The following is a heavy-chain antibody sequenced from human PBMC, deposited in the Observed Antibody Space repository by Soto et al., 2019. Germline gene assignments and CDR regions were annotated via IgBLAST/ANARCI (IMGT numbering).Heavy chain of an antibody. CDR1: GYSSRSGYY. CDR2: IYHSGGT. Sequence: KPSETLSLTCAVSGYSSRSGYYWAWIRQPPGKGLECIGSIYHSGGTFYNPSLKSRVTMSVDTSKKQFSLRLTAVTAADTAVYYCAGTDSYTSGLDYWGQGTVVTVS. CDR3: AGTDSYTSGLDY. D-gene: IGHD6-19*01. J-gene: IGHJ4*02. V-gene: IGHV4-38-2*01.